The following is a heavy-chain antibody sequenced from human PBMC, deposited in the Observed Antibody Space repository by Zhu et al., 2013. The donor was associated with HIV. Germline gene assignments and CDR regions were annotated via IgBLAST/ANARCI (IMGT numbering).Heavy chain of an antibody. CDR3: AREDRRLMTTLDY. CDR1: GYRFTGYY. J-gene: IGHJ4*02. CDR2: INPKNGGT. Sequence: QVHLVQSASEVKKPGASVKVSCKASGYRFTGYYIHWVRQAPGQGLEWMGWINPKNGGTNYAQKFKGRVTMTRDTSIDTAYMDLKNLKSDETAVYYCAREDRRLMTTLDYWGQGTLVTISS. V-gene: IGHV1-2*02. D-gene: IGHD3-16*01.